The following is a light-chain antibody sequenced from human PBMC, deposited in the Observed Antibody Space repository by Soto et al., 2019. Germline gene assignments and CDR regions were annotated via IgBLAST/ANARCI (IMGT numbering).Light chain of an antibody. CDR1: SGHTNYA. Sequence: QSVLTQSPSASASLGASVKLTCTLSSGHTNYAIAWHQQQPEKGPRYLMKLNSDGSHSKGGGIPDRFSGSSSGAERYLTISSLQSEDEADYYCQTWGTGIVVFGGGTKVTVL. CDR3: QTWGTGIVV. J-gene: IGLJ2*01. V-gene: IGLV4-69*01. CDR2: LNSDGSH.